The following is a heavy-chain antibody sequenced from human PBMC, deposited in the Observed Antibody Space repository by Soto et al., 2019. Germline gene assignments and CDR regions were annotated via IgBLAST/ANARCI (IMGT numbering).Heavy chain of an antibody. J-gene: IGHJ6*02. CDR3: ARTSAAGKYYYGMDV. CDR2: IYPGDSDT. V-gene: IGHV5-51*01. Sequence: GGSLKNSCKGSGYSFTNYWNGWGRQMPGKGLEWMGIIYPGDSDTRYSPSFQGQVTISADKSISTAYLQWSSLKASDTAMYYCARTSAAGKYYYGMDVWGQGTTVTVSS. D-gene: IGHD6-13*01. CDR1: GYSFTNYW.